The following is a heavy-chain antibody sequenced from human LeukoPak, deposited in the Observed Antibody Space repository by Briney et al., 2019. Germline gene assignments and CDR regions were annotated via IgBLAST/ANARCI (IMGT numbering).Heavy chain of an antibody. CDR3: ATGYCTNGVCPGANYYYYYMDA. V-gene: IGHV4-4*07. CDR2: IYTSGST. CDR1: GGSISSYY. D-gene: IGHD2-8*01. J-gene: IGHJ6*03. Sequence: SETLSLTCTVSGGSISSYYWSWIRQPAGKGLEWIGRIYTSGSTNYNPSLKSRVTMSVDTSKNQFSLKLSSVTAADTAVYYCATGYCTNGVCPGANYYYYYMDAWGKGTTVTVSS.